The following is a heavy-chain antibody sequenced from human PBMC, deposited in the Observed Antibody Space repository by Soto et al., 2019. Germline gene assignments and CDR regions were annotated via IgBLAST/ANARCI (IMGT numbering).Heavy chain of an antibody. V-gene: IGHV4-39*01. J-gene: IGHJ4*02. CDR2: IYYSGST. D-gene: IGHD3-9*01. Sequence: QLQLQESGPGLVKPSETLSLTCTVSGGSISSSSYYWGWIRQPPGKGLEWIGSIYYSGSTYYNPSLKSRVTIFVDTSKNQFSLKLSSVTAADTAVYYCARLSYDILTGYYNGEYWGQGTLVTVSS. CDR3: ARLSYDILTGYYNGEY. CDR1: GGSISSSSYY.